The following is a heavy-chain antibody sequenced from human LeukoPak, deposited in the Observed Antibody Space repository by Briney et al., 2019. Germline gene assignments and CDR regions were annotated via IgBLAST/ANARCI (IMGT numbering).Heavy chain of an antibody. CDR2: IYYSGST. V-gene: IGHV4-59*01. Sequence: SETLSLTRTVSGGSISSYYWSWIRQPPGKGLEWIGYIYYSGSTNYNPSLKSRVTISVDTSKNQFSLKLSSVTAADTAVYYCARVGVTTSYYYYYYYMDVWGKGITVTVSS. D-gene: IGHD4-17*01. J-gene: IGHJ6*03. CDR1: GGSISSYY. CDR3: ARVGVTTSYYYYYYYMDV.